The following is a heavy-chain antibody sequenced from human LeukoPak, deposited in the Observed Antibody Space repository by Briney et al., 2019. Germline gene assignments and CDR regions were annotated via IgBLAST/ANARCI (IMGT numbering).Heavy chain of an antibody. CDR3: ARVPFTYSSSWYGVDY. J-gene: IGHJ4*02. CDR2: IIPIFGTA. V-gene: IGHV1-69*01. Sequence: SVKVSCKAFGGTFSSYAISWVRQAPGQGLEWMGGIIPIFGTANYAQKFQGRVTITADESTSTAYMELSSLRSEDTAVYYCARVPFTYSSSWYGVDYWGQGTLVTVSS. D-gene: IGHD6-13*01. CDR1: GGTFSSYA.